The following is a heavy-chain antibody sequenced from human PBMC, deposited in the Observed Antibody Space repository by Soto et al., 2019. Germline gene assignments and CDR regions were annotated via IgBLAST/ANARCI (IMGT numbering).Heavy chain of an antibody. V-gene: IGHV1-8*01. D-gene: IGHD1-26*01. J-gene: IGHJ4*02. CDR3: ARGVTAGVDY. Sequence: AALKVSSKASGYSFTGLDINWVRQPTGQGLEWRGWMQPSSGRTGYAQKFQRRVTMTRDTSINTAYMELSSLTSDDTAFYYCARGVTAGVDYWGQGTLVTVSS. CDR1: GYSFTGLD. CDR2: MQPSSGRT.